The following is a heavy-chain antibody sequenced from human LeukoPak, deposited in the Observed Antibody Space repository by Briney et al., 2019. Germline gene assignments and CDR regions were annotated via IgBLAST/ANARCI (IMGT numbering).Heavy chain of an antibody. Sequence: SETLSLTCTVSGGSISSYYWSWIRQPPGKGLEWIGYIYYSGSTNYNPSLKSRVTISVDTSKNQFSLKLSSVTAADTAVYYCARSAGAINYFAYWGQGTLVTVSS. CDR1: GGSISSYY. CDR2: IYYSGST. J-gene: IGHJ4*02. CDR3: ARSAGAINYFAY. D-gene: IGHD3-10*01. V-gene: IGHV4-59*01.